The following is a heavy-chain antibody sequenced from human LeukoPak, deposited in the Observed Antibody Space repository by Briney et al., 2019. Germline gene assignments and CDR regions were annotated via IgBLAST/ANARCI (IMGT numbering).Heavy chain of an antibody. V-gene: IGHV3-23*01. CDR3: AKGTNYDFWSGYSSYYYYYYGMDV. Sequence: GGSLRLSCAASGFTFSSYAMSWVRQAPGKGLEWVSAISGSGGSTYYADSVKGRFTISRDNSKNTLYPQMNSLRAEDTAVYYCAKGTNYDFWSGYSSYYYYYYGMDVWGQGTTVTVSS. J-gene: IGHJ6*02. CDR1: GFTFSSYA. CDR2: ISGSGGST. D-gene: IGHD3-3*01.